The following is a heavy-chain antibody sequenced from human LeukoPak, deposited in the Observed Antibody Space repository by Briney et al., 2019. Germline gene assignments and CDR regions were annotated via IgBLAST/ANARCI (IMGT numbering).Heavy chain of an antibody. Sequence: PGGSLRLSCAASGFTFSSYWMSWVRQAPGKGLEWVANIKQDGSEKYYVDSVKGRFTISRDNDEKSLYLQMNSLRAEDTAVYYCARDLLYFASSACFGFWGQGTLVTVSS. V-gene: IGHV3-7*05. J-gene: IGHJ4*02. CDR2: IKQDGSEK. CDR1: GFTFSSYW. D-gene: IGHD3-22*01. CDR3: ARDLLYFASSACFGF.